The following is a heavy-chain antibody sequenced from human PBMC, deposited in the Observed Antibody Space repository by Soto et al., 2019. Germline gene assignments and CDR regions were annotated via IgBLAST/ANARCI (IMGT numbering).Heavy chain of an antibody. D-gene: IGHD5-18*01. CDR3: ARHVDTAMDNYFDY. CDR2: IIPIFGTA. CDR1: GGTFSSYA. Sequence: SVNVSCTSSGGTFSSYAISWVRQSPGQGLEWMGGIIPIFGTANYAQKFQGRVTITADESTSTAYMELSSLRSEDTAVYYCARHVDTAMDNYFDYWGQGTLVTVSS. J-gene: IGHJ4*02. V-gene: IGHV1-69*13.